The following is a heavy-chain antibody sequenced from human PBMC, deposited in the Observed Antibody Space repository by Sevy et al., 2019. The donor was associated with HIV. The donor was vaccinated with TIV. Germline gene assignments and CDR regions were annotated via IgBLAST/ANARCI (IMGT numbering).Heavy chain of an antibody. CDR2: ISGSYNST. D-gene: IGHD3-22*01. Sequence: GGSLRLSCAASGFIFGNHAMSWVRQTPGKGLEWVSGISGSYNSTYYADSVKGRFTISRDNSKNTLYLQMNSLRAEDTAVYYCAKDLYYDTSLFDYWGQGTLVTVSS. V-gene: IGHV3-23*01. J-gene: IGHJ4*02. CDR1: GFIFGNHA. CDR3: AKDLYYDTSLFDY.